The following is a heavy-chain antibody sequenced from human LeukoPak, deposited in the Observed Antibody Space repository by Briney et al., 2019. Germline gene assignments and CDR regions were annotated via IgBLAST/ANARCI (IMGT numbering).Heavy chain of an antibody. Sequence: ASVKVSCKASGYTCTGYYMHWVRQAPGQGLEWMGWINLNSGGTNYAQKFQGRVTMTRDTSISTAYMELSRLRSDDTAVYYCARERSYGDLAFDPWGQGTLVTVSS. V-gene: IGHV1-2*02. CDR3: ARERSYGDLAFDP. J-gene: IGHJ5*02. D-gene: IGHD4-17*01. CDR1: GYTCTGYY. CDR2: INLNSGGT.